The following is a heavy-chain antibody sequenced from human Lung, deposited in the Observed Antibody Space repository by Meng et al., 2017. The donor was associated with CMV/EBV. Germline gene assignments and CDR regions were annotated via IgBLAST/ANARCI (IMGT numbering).Heavy chain of an antibody. J-gene: IGHJ6*02. CDR3: ARGPKAHSGGYSPQVVGYYYGMDD. D-gene: IGHD1-26*01. Sequence: GESLKISCAASRFTFSNFWMSWVRQAPGKGLEWVANIKQNGSEKYYVDSVKGRFTISRDNAKNSLYLQMNSLRAEDTAVYYCARGPKAHSGGYSPQVVGYYYGMDDWGQGTTXTVSS. CDR2: IKQNGSEK. V-gene: IGHV3-7*01. CDR1: RFTFSNFW.